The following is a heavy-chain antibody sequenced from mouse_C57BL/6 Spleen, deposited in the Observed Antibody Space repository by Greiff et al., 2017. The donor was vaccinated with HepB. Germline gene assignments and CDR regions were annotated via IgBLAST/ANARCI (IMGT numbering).Heavy chain of an antibody. D-gene: IGHD1-1*01. CDR1: GYTFTSYG. Sequence: VQLKQSGAELVRPGSSVKMSCTTSGYTFTSYGINWVKQRPGQGLEWIGYIYIGNGYTEYNEKFKGKATLTSDTSSSTAYMQLSSLTSEDSAIYFWERGGGSSRYYFDYWGQGTTLTVSS. J-gene: IGHJ2*01. CDR2: IYIGNGYT. CDR3: ERGGGSSRYYFDY. V-gene: IGHV1-58*01.